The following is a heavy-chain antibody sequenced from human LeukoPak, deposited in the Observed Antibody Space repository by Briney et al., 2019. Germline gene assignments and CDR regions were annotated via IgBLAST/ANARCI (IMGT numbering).Heavy chain of an antibody. Sequence: GGSLRLSCAASGFTFSSYGMHWVRQAPGKGLEWVAFIRYDGSNKYYADSVKGRFTISRDNSKNTLYLQMNGLGAEDTAVYYCAKASLPLVGGSYYYYYMDVWGKGTTVTVSS. CDR2: IRYDGSNK. V-gene: IGHV3-30*02. D-gene: IGHD2-15*01. J-gene: IGHJ6*03. CDR3: AKASLPLVGGSYYYYYMDV. CDR1: GFTFSSYG.